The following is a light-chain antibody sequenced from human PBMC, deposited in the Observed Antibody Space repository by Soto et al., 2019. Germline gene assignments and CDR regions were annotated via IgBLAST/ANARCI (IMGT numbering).Light chain of an antibody. CDR3: QQYGSSPWT. CDR1: QSVSSSY. J-gene: IGKJ1*01. CDR2: GAS. Sequence: EIVLTQSPGTLSLSPGERATLSCRASQSVSSSYLAWYQQKPGQAPRLLIYGASSRATGIPDRFSGSGSGTDFTLTISRLEPEYLAVYYCQQYGSSPWTFGQGTKVEIK. V-gene: IGKV3-20*01.